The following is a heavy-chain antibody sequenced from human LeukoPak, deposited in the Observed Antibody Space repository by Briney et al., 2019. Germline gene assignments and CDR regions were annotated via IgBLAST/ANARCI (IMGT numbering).Heavy chain of an antibody. CDR1: GSTLTGYY. D-gene: IGHD3-10*01. CDR3: AGADSVPARGYDYYYLKV. V-gene: IGHV1-2*02. CDR2: VNPNTGDT. Sequence: AAVKVSCKASGSTLTGYYMNWVRQAPGQGVEWMGWVNPNTGDTKYAQKFQSSAPLTSDTTTSTASMDLSRLRSDDTAVYYSAGADSVPARGYDYYYLKVWGKGTTVTVSS. J-gene: IGHJ6*03.